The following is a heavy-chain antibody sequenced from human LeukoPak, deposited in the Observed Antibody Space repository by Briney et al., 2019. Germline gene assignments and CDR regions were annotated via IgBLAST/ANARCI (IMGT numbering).Heavy chain of an antibody. V-gene: IGHV4-34*01. J-gene: IGHJ3*01. CDR2: INHSGST. CDR3: ARDRYAYCGGDCLDAFDL. CDR1: GGSFSGYY. Sequence: PSETLSLTCAVYGGSFSGYYWSWIRQPPGEGLEWIGEINHSGSTNYNPSLKRRVTISVDTSKNQFSLKLSSVTAADTAVYYCARDRYAYCGGDCLDAFDLWGQGTMVTVSS. D-gene: IGHD2-21*02.